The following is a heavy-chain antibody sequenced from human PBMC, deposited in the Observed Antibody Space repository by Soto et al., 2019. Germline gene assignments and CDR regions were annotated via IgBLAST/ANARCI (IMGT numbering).Heavy chain of an antibody. Sequence: PSETLSLTCTVSGDSVTSVSDYWSWIRQPPGKGLEWLGYIYYSCSADYNPSLGSRVTISIDTSKNQFSLKLTSVTAADTAVYYCARGVGFGYYYYHMDLWGQGTTVTVSS. CDR3: ARGVGFGYYYYHMDL. CDR1: GDSVTSVSDY. CDR2: IYYSCSA. J-gene: IGHJ6*02. V-gene: IGHV4-61*01. D-gene: IGHD3-10*01.